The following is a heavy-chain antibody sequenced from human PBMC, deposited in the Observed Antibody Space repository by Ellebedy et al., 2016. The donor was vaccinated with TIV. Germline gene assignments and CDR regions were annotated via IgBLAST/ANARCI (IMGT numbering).Heavy chain of an antibody. Sequence: PGGSLRLSCAASGFNFVNYGMNWVRQAPGKGLEWVAVMWYAGSNKYYADSLKGRFTISRDNSKNTLYLQMDSLRAEDTAVYFCARGRDTVTTESQVYYYHGMDVWGRGTTVTVSS. CDR2: MWYAGSNK. J-gene: IGHJ6*02. D-gene: IGHD5-12*01. CDR3: ARGRDTVTTESQVYYYHGMDV. V-gene: IGHV3-33*01. CDR1: GFNFVNYG.